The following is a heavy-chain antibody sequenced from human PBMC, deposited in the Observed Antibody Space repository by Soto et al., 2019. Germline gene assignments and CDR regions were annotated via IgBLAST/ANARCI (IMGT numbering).Heavy chain of an antibody. Sequence: QVQLQESGPGLVKPSQTLSLTCTFAGGSISSGVYYWSWIRQHPVKGLEWIGYIYYIGSTYSNPSLKSRVTISVDTDTNQFSLKLSSVTAADTAGYYCARAQHYGDRDYRGKGTLVTVSS. D-gene: IGHD4-17*01. CDR3: ARAQHYGDRDY. CDR2: IYYIGST. CDR1: GGSISSGVYY. V-gene: IGHV4-31*03. J-gene: IGHJ4*02.